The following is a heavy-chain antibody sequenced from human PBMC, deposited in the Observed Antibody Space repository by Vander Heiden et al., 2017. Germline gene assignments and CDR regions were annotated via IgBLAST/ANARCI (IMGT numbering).Heavy chain of an antibody. CDR3: ARVAVGATTYYYGMDV. J-gene: IGHJ6*02. Sequence: EVQLVESGGGLIQPGGSLRLSCAPSGFTVSRNYMSWVRQAPGKGLEWVSVIYSGGSTYYADSVKGRFTISRDNSKNTLYLQMNSLRAEETAVYYCARVAVGATTYYYGMDVWGQGTTVTVSS. D-gene: IGHD1-26*01. CDR1: GFTVSRNY. V-gene: IGHV3-53*01. CDR2: IYSGGST.